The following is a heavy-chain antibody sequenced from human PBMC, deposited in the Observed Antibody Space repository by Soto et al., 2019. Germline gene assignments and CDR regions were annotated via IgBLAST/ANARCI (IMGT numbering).Heavy chain of an antibody. CDR2: INHSGST. CDR3: ARGCPIVVVPAASRGGSYYMDV. V-gene: IGHV4-34*01. D-gene: IGHD2-2*01. CDR1: GGSFSGYY. J-gene: IGHJ6*03. Sequence: SETLSLTCAVYGGSFSGYYWSWIRQPPGKGLEWIGEINHSGSTNYNPSLKSRVTISVDTSKNQFSLKLSSVTAADTAVYYCARGCPIVVVPAASRGGSYYMDVWGKGTTVTVSS.